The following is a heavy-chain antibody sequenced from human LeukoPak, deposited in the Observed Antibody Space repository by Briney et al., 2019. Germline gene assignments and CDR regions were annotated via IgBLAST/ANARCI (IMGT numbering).Heavy chain of an antibody. CDR2: INPGNGNT. D-gene: IGHD3-10*01. CDR3: ARYYGSGSYDY. CDR1: GYTFTSYA. J-gene: IGHJ4*02. Sequence: ASVKVSCKASGYTFTSYAVHWLRQAPGQSLEWMGWINPGNGNTKYSQKFQGRVTITRDTSASTAYMELSGLRSEDTAVYYCARYYGSGSYDYWGQGTLVTVSS. V-gene: IGHV1-3*01.